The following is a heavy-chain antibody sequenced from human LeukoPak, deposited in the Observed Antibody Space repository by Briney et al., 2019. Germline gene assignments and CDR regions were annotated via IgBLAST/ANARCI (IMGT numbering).Heavy chain of an antibody. CDR3: ESDSISMNAFDA. J-gene: IGHJ3*01. Sequence: SETLSLTCTVSGGSFTPHYWSWIRQPPGKGLEWIGYISYIGSTNYNPSLKSRVTISIDTSNNEVSLMLTSVTAADTAVYYCESDSISMNAFDAWGQGTMVTVSS. V-gene: IGHV4-59*11. CDR2: ISYIGST. CDR1: GGSFTPHY. D-gene: IGHD3-22*01.